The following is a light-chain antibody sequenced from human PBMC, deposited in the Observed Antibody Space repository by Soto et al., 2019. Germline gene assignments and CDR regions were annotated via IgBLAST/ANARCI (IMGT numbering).Light chain of an antibody. CDR2: EVN. CDR3: NSFTTSSTYV. CDR1: SSDIGSYNR. J-gene: IGLJ1*01. V-gene: IGLV2-18*02. Sequence: QSALTQPASVSGSPGQLITISCTGTSSDIGSYNRVSWYQQPPGTAPKLIIYEVNNRPSGVPDRFSGSKSGNTASLTISGLQAEDEADYYCNSFTTSSTYVFGTGTKLTVL.